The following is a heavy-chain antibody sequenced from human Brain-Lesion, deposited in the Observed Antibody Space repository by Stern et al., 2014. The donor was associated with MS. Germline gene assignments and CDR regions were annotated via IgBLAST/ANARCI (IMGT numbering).Heavy chain of an antibody. CDR2: IYFSGNT. D-gene: IGHD2-15*01. Sequence: VQLVESGPGLVKPSETLSLTCTVAGGSVSSTSYAWAWIRQPPGEGLEWIGTIYFSGNTYYSPSLKSPLTISLDPSKNQFSRQVGSVTAADTAVYYCAGEEDIRYCSGGSCTGNWFDPWGQGTLVTVSS. J-gene: IGHJ5*02. CDR3: AGEEDIRYCSGGSCTGNWFDP. V-gene: IGHV4-39*01. CDR1: GGSVSSTSYA.